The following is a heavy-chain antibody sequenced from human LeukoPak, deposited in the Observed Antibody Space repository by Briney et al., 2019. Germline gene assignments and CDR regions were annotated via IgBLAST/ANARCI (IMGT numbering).Heavy chain of an antibody. Sequence: SGGSLRLSCAASGFTFSSYAMHWVRQAPGKGLEWVAVISYDGSNKYYADSVKGRFTISRDNSKNTLYLQMNSLRAEDTAVYYCAGDLIGDPPSLGFDYWGQGTLVTVSS. J-gene: IGHJ4*02. CDR2: ISYDGSNK. V-gene: IGHV3-30-3*01. CDR1: GFTFSSYA. D-gene: IGHD2-21*02. CDR3: AGDLIGDPPSLGFDY.